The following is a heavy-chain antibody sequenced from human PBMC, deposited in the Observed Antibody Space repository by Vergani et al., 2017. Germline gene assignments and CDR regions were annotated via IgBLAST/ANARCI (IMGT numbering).Heavy chain of an antibody. Sequence: EVELVQSGPEMRKPGESLKISCKGSEYSFGNYWIRWVRQMPGEGLEWMGIIYPADSDSRYSPSFQGQVTISADKSISTAFLQWDSLKASDTALYYCARHTTYTDSWGQGTLVTVSS. CDR3: ARHTTYTDS. J-gene: IGHJ4*02. CDR2: IYPADSDS. CDR1: EYSFGNYW. D-gene: IGHD1-1*01. V-gene: IGHV5-51*01.